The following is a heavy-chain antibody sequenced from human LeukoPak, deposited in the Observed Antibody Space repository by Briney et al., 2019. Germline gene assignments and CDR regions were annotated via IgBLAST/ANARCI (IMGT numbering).Heavy chain of an antibody. CDR2: IIPIFGTA. CDR1: GGTFSSYA. CDR3: AQSSSRPSYYYYMDV. D-gene: IGHD6-13*01. Sequence: AASVKVSYKASGGTFSSYAISWVRQAPGQGLEWMGGIIPIFGTANYAQKFQGRVTITTDESTSTAYMELSSLRSEDTAVYYCAQSSSRPSYYYYMDVWGKGTTVTVSS. J-gene: IGHJ6*03. V-gene: IGHV1-69*05.